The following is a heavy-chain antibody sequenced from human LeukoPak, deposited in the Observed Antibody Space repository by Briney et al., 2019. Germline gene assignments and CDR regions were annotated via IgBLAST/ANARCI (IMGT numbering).Heavy chain of an antibody. CDR3: ARQEYYYYGMDV. Sequence: ASVKVSCKASGYTFTSYGISWVRQPPGQGLEWMGWISAYNGNTNYAQKLQGRVTMTTDTSTSAAYMELRSLRSDDTAVYYCARQEYYYYGMDVWGKGTTVTVSS. V-gene: IGHV1-18*04. J-gene: IGHJ6*04. CDR2: ISAYNGNT. CDR1: GYTFTSYG.